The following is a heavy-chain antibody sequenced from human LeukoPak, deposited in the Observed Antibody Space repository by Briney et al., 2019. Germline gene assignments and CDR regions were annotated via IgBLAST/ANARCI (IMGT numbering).Heavy chain of an antibody. J-gene: IGHJ4*02. Sequence: GRSLTLSCPASGFTFSNYAMSWARQLPGKGLEWVAAISGSGGSTYYADSVKDRLTISRDNSKNTLYQQMNSQRAEDTSVYYCTKGTIWLPFDYWGQGTLVTVSS. CDR1: GFTFSNYA. CDR2: ISGSGGST. D-gene: IGHD5-18*01. CDR3: TKGTIWLPFDY. V-gene: IGHV3-23*01.